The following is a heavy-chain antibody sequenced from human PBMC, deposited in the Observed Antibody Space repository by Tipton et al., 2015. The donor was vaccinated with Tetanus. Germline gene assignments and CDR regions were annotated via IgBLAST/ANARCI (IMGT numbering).Heavy chain of an antibody. V-gene: IGHV3-9*01. Sequence: SLRLSCAASGFTFDDYAMHWVRQAPGKGLEWVSGISWNSGSIGYADSVKGRFTISRDNAKNSLYLQMNGLRAEDTALYYCAKVARSYDSSGPCDYWGQGTLVTVSS. CDR3: AKVARSYDSSGPCDY. J-gene: IGHJ4*02. CDR2: ISWNSGSI. D-gene: IGHD3-22*01. CDR1: GFTFDDYA.